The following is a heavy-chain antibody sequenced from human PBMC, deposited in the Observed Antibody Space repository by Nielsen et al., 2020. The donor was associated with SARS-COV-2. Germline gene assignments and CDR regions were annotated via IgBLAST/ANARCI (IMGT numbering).Heavy chain of an antibody. J-gene: IGHJ4*02. CDR2: ISSSGSTI. CDR3: ARVRVGATHFDY. D-gene: IGHD1-26*01. V-gene: IGHV3-11*04. Sequence: GGSLRLSCAASRFTFSDYYMRWIRQAPGKGLEWVSYISSSGSTIYYADSVKGRFTISRDNAKNSLYLQMNSLRAEDTAVYYCARVRVGATHFDYWGQGTLVTVSS. CDR1: RFTFSDYY.